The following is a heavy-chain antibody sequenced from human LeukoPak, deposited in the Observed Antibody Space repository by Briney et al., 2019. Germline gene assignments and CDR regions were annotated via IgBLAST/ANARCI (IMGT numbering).Heavy chain of an antibody. CDR2: IKSKTDGGTT. D-gene: IGHD5-18*01. V-gene: IGHV3-15*01. J-gene: IGHJ3*02. CDR3: TTDNGYSYGNDAFDI. Sequence: PGGSLRLSCAASGFTFSNAWMSWVRQAPGKGLEWVGRIKSKTDGGTTDYAAPVKGRFTISRDDSKNTLYLQMNSLKTEDTAVYYCTTDNGYSYGNDAFDIWGQGTMVTVPS. CDR1: GFTFSNAW.